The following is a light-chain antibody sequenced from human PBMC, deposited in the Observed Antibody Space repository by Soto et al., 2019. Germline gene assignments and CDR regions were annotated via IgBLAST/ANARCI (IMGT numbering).Light chain of an antibody. CDR2: EDR. CDR3: QAWDSSTVV. V-gene: IGLV3-1*01. Sequence: SSELTQPPSVSVSPGQTASITCSGNKLGDKYASWYQQRPGQSPVLVVYEDRKRPSGIPERFSGSNSGNTATLTISGTQAMDEADYYCQAWDSSTVVFGGGTKVTVL. CDR1: KLGDKY. J-gene: IGLJ2*01.